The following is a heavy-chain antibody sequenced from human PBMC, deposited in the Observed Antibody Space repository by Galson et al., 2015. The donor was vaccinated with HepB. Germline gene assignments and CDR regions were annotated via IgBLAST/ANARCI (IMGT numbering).Heavy chain of an antibody. J-gene: IGHJ5*02. CDR3: AHAYCSSTSCPFLFGNWFDP. D-gene: IGHD2-2*01. V-gene: IGHV2-5*02. CDR2: IYWDDDK. CDR1: GFSLSTSGVG. Sequence: PALVNPTQTLTLTCTFSGFSLSTSGVGVGWIRQPPGKALEWLALIYWDDDKRYSPSLKSRLTITKDTSKNQVVLTMTNMDPVDTATYYCAHAYCSSTSCPFLFGNWFDPWGQGTLVTVSS.